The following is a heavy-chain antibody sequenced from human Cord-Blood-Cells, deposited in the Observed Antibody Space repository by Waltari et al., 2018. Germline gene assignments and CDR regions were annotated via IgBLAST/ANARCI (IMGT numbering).Heavy chain of an antibody. CDR1: GGSISSSSYY. J-gene: IGHJ3*02. CDR3: ARHTETWGMNAFDI. CDR2: IDYSGIT. Sequence: QLQLQESGPGLVKPSETLSLTCTVSGGSISSSSYYWGWLRQPPWKWLEWIGSIDYSGITYDNPTPKRRVTIVVDTSKNQLSLKLSSVPAADTAVYYCARHTETWGMNAFDIWGQGTMVTVSS. V-gene: IGHV4-39*01. D-gene: IGHD3-16*01.